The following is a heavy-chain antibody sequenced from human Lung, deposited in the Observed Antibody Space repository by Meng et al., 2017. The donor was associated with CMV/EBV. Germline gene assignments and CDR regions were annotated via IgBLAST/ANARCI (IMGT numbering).Heavy chain of an antibody. CDR3: ARGINGGCGD. CDR2: TYYRSKWYH. V-gene: IGHV6-1*01. J-gene: IGHJ4*02. Sequence: GQLTQSGPGLGEPSQTFSLSCAIFGDIVSSNSAAWHWIRQSPSRGLEWLGRTYYRSKWYHEYAVSVKSRITISPDTPKNQFSLQLNSMTPEDTAVYYCARGINGGCGDWGQGTLVTVSS. CDR1: GDIVSSNSAA. D-gene: IGHD4-23*01.